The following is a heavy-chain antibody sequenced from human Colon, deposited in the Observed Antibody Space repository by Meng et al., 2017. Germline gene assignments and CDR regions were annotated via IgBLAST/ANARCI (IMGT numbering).Heavy chain of an antibody. CDR2: ISVYNGNT. Sequence: QVQLVQSGAEVKKPGASVKVSCKTSGYSFTSYDITWVRQAPGQGLEWMGWISVYNGNTNYAQKFQVRVTMTTDTSTSTAYMELRSLRSDDTAVYYCARNYYDSSGYYYGYWGQGTLVTVSS. CDR3: ARNYYDSSGYYYGY. J-gene: IGHJ4*02. V-gene: IGHV1-18*01. CDR1: GYSFTSYD. D-gene: IGHD3-22*01.